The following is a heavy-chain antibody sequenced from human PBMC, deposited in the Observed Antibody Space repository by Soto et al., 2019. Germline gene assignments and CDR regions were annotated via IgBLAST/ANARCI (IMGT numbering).Heavy chain of an antibody. D-gene: IGHD6-13*01. CDR2: INHSGST. CDR3: ARGIAAAGGDWFDP. J-gene: IGHJ5*02. CDR1: GGSFSGYY. V-gene: IGHV4-34*01. Sequence: SETRSLTCAVYGGSFSGYYWSWIRQPPGKGLEWIGEINHSGSTNYNPSLKSRVTISVDTSKNQFSLKLSSVTAADTAVYYCARGIAAAGGDWFDPWGQGTLVTVSS.